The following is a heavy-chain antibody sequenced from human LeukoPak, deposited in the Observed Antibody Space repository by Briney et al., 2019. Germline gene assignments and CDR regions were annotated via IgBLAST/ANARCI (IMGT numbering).Heavy chain of an antibody. CDR1: GSTFSSYAM. Sequence: GSLRLSCAASGSTFSSYAMSWVRQPPGKGLEWIGDIYHSGSTNYNPSLKSRLTISVDKSKNQFSLKLTSVTAADTAVYYCARETNYVAAPIDCWGPGTLVTVSS. CDR3: ARETNYVAAPIDC. J-gene: IGHJ4*02. D-gene: IGHD3-10*02. CDR2: IYHSGST. V-gene: IGHV4-4*02.